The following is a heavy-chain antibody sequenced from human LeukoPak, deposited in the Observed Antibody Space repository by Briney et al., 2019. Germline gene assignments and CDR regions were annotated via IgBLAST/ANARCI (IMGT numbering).Heavy chain of an antibody. CDR3: ARGGRSARWWNY. J-gene: IGHJ4*02. CDR2: INHSGST. CDR1: GGSFSGYY. Sequence: NPSETLSLTCAVYGGSFSGYYWTWIRQPPGKGLEWIGEINHSGSTNYNPSLKSRVTISVDTSKNQFSLNLSSVTAADTAVYYCARGGRSARWWNYWGQGTVVTVSS. D-gene: IGHD2-15*01. V-gene: IGHV4-34*01.